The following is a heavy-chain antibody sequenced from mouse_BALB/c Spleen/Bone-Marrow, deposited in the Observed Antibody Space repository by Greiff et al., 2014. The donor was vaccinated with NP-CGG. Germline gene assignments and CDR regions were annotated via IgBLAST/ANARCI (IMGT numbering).Heavy chain of an antibody. CDR1: GYTFTSYV. CDR3: ARKVWYYAMDY. CDR2: INPHNDGT. J-gene: IGHJ4*01. V-gene: IGHV1-14*01. Sequence: VQLKESGPELVKPGASVKMSCKASGYTFTSYVMHWVKQKPGQGLEWIGYINPHNDGTKYNEKFKGKATLTSDKSSSTAYMELSSLTSEDSAVYYCARKVWYYAMDYWGQGTSVTVSS. D-gene: IGHD2-10*02.